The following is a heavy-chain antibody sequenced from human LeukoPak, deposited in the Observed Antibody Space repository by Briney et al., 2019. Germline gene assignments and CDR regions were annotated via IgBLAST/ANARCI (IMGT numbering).Heavy chain of an antibody. Sequence: SETLSLTCTVSGGSISSYYWSWIRQPAGKGLEWIGRIYTSGSTNYNPSLKSRDTMSVDTSKNQFSLKLSSVTAADTAVYYCASTAVVVAATSDAFDIWGQGTMVTVSS. CDR2: IYTSGST. CDR3: ASTAVVVAATSDAFDI. J-gene: IGHJ3*02. D-gene: IGHD2-15*01. V-gene: IGHV4-4*07. CDR1: GGSISSYY.